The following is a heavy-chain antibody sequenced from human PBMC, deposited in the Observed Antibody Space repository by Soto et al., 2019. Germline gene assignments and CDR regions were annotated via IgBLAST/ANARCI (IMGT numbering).Heavy chain of an antibody. CDR3: ARHNYDFWSGYPYYFDY. D-gene: IGHD3-3*01. J-gene: IGHJ4*02. V-gene: IGHV4-39*01. Sequence: SETLSLTCTVSGGSISSSSYYWGWIRQPPGKGLERIGSIYYSGSTYYNPSLKSRVTISVDTSKNQFSLKLSSVTAADTAVYYCARHNYDFWSGYPYYFDYWGQGTLVTVSS. CDR2: IYYSGST. CDR1: GGSISSSSYY.